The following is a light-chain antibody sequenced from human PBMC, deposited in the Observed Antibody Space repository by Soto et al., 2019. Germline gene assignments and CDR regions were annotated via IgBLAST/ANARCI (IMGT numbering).Light chain of an antibody. CDR2: DDN. V-gene: IGLV1-51*01. J-gene: IGLJ1*01. CDR3: GSWDSSLSAYV. CDR1: SSNIGGNS. Sequence: QSGLTEPPSVSAAPGQKVTISCSGSSSNIGGNSVSWYQQLPGTAPKLLIYDDNKRPSGIPDLFSGSKSGTSATLGITGFQTGDEADYYCGSWDSSLSAYVFGTGTKVTVL.